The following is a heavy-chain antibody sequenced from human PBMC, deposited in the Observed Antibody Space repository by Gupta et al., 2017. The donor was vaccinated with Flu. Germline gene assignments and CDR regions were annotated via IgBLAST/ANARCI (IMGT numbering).Heavy chain of an antibody. J-gene: IGHJ5*02. Sequence: EVQLLESGGGLVQPGGSLRLSCAASGFTFSSYAMSWVRQAPGKGLEWVSAISGSGGSTYYADSVKGRFTISRDNSKNTLYLQMNSLRAEDTAVYYCPKGVSSGWLGDWFDPWGQGTLATVSS. D-gene: IGHD6-19*01. CDR1: GFTFSSYA. CDR3: PKGVSSGWLGDWFDP. CDR2: ISGSGGST. V-gene: IGHV3-23*01.